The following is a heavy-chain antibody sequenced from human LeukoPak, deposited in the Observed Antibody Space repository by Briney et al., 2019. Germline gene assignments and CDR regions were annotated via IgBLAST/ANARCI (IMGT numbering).Heavy chain of an antibody. Sequence: SVKVSCKASGGTFSSYAISWVRQAPGQGLEWMGGTIPIFGTANYAQKFQGRVTITADESTSTAYMELRSLRSDDTAVYYCARGSGSSWLNYYYYYMDVWGKGTTVTVSS. CDR1: GGTFSSYA. D-gene: IGHD6-13*01. J-gene: IGHJ6*03. CDR2: TIPIFGTA. CDR3: ARGSGSSWLNYYYYYMDV. V-gene: IGHV1-69*13.